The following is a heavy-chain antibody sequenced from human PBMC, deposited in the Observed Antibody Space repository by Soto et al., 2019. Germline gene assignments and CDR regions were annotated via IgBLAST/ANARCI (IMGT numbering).Heavy chain of an antibody. CDR1: GYSFPNYW. D-gene: IGHD5-12*01. CDR2: IYPGDSDI. Sequence: PGESLKISCKVSGYSFPNYWIGWVRQMPGKGLEWMGIIYPGDSDIRYSPSFQGQVTISADKSINTACLQWRSLKASDTARYYCARRDGYKIDYWGQGTLVTVSS. V-gene: IGHV5-51*01. J-gene: IGHJ4*02. CDR3: ARRDGYKIDY.